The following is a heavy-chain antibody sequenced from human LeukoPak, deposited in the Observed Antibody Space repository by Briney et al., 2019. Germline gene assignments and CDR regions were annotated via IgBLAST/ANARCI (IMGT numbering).Heavy chain of an antibody. CDR2: IKHDGSEK. Sequence: QAGGSLRLSCEASGFSFSSHWMDWVRQAPGKGLEWVANIKHDGSEKYFVDSVKGRFTISRDNSKNTLYLQMNSLRAEDTAVYFCAKGGSSSSYSGLDYWGQGTLVTVSS. CDR1: GFSFSSHW. D-gene: IGHD2-15*01. J-gene: IGHJ4*02. CDR3: AKGGSSSSYSGLDY. V-gene: IGHV3-7*05.